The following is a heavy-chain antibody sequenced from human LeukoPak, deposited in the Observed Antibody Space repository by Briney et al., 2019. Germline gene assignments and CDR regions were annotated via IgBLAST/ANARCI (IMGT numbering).Heavy chain of an antibody. CDR1: GGSFSAYY. CDR2: INHSGST. D-gene: IGHD3-16*02. Sequence: SETLSLTCAVYGGSFSAYYWSWIRQPPGKGLEWIGEINHSGSTNYNPSLKSRVTISVDTSKNQFSLKLSSVTAADTAVYYCARASYVWGSYRHDYYYYMDVWGKGTTVTVSS. CDR3: ARASYVWGSYRHDYYYYMDV. J-gene: IGHJ6*03. V-gene: IGHV4-34*01.